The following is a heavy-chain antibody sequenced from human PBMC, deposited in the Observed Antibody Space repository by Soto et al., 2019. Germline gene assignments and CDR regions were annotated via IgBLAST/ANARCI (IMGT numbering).Heavy chain of an antibody. CDR1: GFSFSNTW. CDR2: IKSKTYGGTA. CDR3: TTYDFWSSSSNYYYMDV. J-gene: IGHJ6*03. V-gene: IGHV3-15*01. Sequence: EVQLVESGGGLVKPGGSLRLSCAVSGFSFSNTWMGWVRQAPGKGLEWVGRIKSKTYGGTADYAAPVKGRFTVSRDDSKNTLYLQMNSLKTEDTAVYYCTTYDFWSSSSNYYYMDVWGKGTTVTVSS. D-gene: IGHD3-3*01.